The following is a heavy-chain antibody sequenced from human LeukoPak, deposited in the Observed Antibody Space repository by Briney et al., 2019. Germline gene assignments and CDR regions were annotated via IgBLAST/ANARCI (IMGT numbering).Heavy chain of an antibody. CDR3: AKVICSGGTCYLFDY. D-gene: IGHD2-15*01. J-gene: IGHJ4*02. V-gene: IGHV3-30*02. Sequence: TGGSLRLSCAASGFSFGDYGMNWVRQPLGEGLEWVAFIRYDGSYKYYADSVKGRFTISRDNSKNTLYLQMNSLRVEDTAVYYCAKVICSGGTCYLFDYWGQGTLVTVSS. CDR2: IRYDGSYK. CDR1: GFSFGDYG.